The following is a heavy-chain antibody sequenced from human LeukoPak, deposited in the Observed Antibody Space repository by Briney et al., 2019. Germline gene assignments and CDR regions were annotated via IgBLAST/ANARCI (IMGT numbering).Heavy chain of an antibody. J-gene: IGHJ4*02. CDR3: AREARSGYYLVPFGY. Sequence: SETLSLTCTVSGGSISGYYWSWIRQPPGKGLEWIGYIYYSGSTNYNPSLKSRVTISVDTSKNQFSLKLSSVTAADTAVYYCAREARSGYYLVPFGYWGQGTLVTVSS. V-gene: IGHV4-59*01. CDR1: GGSISGYY. CDR2: IYYSGST. D-gene: IGHD3-22*01.